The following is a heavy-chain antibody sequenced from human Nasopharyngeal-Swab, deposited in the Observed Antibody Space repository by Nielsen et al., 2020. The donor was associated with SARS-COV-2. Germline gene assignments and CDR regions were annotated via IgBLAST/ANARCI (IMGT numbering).Heavy chain of an antibody. Sequence: WIRQPPGKGLEWVAVIWCDGTNEDYVDSVKGRFTISRDNSKNTLYLQMNSLRAEDTAVYYCARGVVSGTYVFFDSWGQGTLVTVSS. J-gene: IGHJ4*02. CDR3: ARGVVSGTYVFFDS. D-gene: IGHD3-10*02. CDR2: IWCDGTNE. V-gene: IGHV3-33*01.